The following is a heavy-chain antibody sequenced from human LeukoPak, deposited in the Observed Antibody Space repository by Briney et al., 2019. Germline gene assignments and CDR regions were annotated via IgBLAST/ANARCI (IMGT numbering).Heavy chain of an antibody. Sequence: GGSLRLSCAASGFTFSSYSMNWVRQAPGKGLEWVSSISSSSSYIYYADSVKGRFTISRDNAKNSLYLQMNSLRAEDTAVYYCARVLLWFGEPFAFDIWGQGTMVTVSS. V-gene: IGHV3-21*01. CDR2: ISSSSSYI. CDR3: ARVLLWFGEPFAFDI. D-gene: IGHD3-10*01. CDR1: GFTFSSYS. J-gene: IGHJ3*02.